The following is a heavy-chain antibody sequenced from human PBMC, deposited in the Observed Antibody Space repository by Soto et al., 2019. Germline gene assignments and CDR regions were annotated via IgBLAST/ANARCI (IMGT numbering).Heavy chain of an antibody. D-gene: IGHD2-8*02. V-gene: IGHV3-30*03. Sequence: QVQLVESGGGVVQPGRSLRLSCAASGFTFSSYGMHWVRQAPGKGLEWVAVISKDGSVKYYADSVKGRFTISRDNSKNTLYLQMNSPGAEDTAAYYCTGEVASGYWGQGTLVTVSS. CDR2: ISKDGSVK. J-gene: IGHJ4*02. CDR1: GFTFSSYG. CDR3: TGEVASGY.